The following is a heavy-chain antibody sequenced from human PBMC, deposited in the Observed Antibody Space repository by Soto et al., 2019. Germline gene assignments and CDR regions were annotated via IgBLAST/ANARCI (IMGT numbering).Heavy chain of an antibody. Sequence: QVRLQESGPGLVKPSQTLSLTCDVSGVSISENHWSWIRQAPGKGLDWVGYVHFSGSTTYNPSLAPRLNISFDISKSSVYLQLTSVPAADTAVYYSARFGAAAAHDVNWRRGFLVTLSS. CDR2: VHFSGST. CDR3: ARFGAAAAHDVN. CDR1: GVSISENH. V-gene: IGHV4-59*01. D-gene: IGHD6-13*01. J-gene: IGHJ4*01.